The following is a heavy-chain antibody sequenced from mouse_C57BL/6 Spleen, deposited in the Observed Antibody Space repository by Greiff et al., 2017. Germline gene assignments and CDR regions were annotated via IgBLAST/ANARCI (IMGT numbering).Heavy chain of an antibody. V-gene: IGHV5-4*01. J-gene: IGHJ2*01. CDR1: GFTFSSYA. CDR2: ISDGGSYT. CDR3: ARTITTALDY. D-gene: IGHD1-1*01. Sequence: EVQGVESGGGLVKPRGSLKLSCAASGFTFSSYAMSWVRQTPEKRLEWVATISDGGSYTYYPDNVQGRFTISRDNAKNNLYLQMSHLKSEDTAMYYCARTITTALDYWGKGTTLTVSS.